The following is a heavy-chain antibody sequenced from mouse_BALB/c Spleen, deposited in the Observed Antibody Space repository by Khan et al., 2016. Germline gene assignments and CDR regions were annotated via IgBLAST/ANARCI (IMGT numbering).Heavy chain of an antibody. CDR2: ISYSGST. J-gene: IGHJ4*01. D-gene: IGHD1-1*01. CDR1: GYSITSDYA. Sequence: EVQLQESGPGLVKPSQSLSLTCTVTGYSITSDYAWNWIRQFPGNKLEWMGYISYSGSTSYNPSLKSRISITRDTYNNQFFLQLNSVTSEDPATYYCARSDYGSKDAMDYWGQGTSVTVSS. V-gene: IGHV3-2*02. CDR3: ARSDYGSKDAMDY.